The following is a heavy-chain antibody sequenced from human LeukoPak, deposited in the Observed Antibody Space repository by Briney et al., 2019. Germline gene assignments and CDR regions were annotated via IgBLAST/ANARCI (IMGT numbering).Heavy chain of an antibody. V-gene: IGHV3-30-3*01. CDR2: ISYDGSNK. D-gene: IGHD3-22*01. J-gene: IGHJ4*02. CDR3: ARDGRMGDSDEFDY. Sequence: GGSLRLSCAASGFTFSSYAKHWVRQAPGKGLEWVAVISYDGSNKYYADSVKGRFTISRDNSKNTLYLQMNSLRAEDTAVYYCARDGRMGDSDEFDYWGQGTLVTVSS. CDR1: GFTFSSYA.